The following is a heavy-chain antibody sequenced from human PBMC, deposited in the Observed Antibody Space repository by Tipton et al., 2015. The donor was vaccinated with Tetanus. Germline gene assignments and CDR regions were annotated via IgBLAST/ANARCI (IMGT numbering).Heavy chain of an antibody. CDR1: GGSFSGYY. V-gene: IGHV4-34*01. Sequence: TLSLTCAVYGGSFSGYYWSWIRQPPGKGLEWIGEINHSGSTNYNPSLKSRVIISVDTSKNQFSLKLSSVTAADTAMYYCVRSSPIRVADKWGVDWFDPWGQGTLVTVSS. CDR2: INHSGST. J-gene: IGHJ5*02. D-gene: IGHD6-19*01. CDR3: VRSSPIRVADKWGVDWFDP.